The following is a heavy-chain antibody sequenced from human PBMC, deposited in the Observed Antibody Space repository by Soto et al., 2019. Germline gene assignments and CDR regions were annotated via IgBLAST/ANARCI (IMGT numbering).Heavy chain of an antibody. CDR1: GGSINNNGYF. V-gene: IGHV4-30-4*02. CDR2: IYNSGST. D-gene: IGHD3-10*01. Sequence: SETLSLTCTVSGGSINNNGYFWSWIRQPPGSGLEWIGHIYNSGSTYSNPSLKSRLTISVDTSKNQFSLKLSSVTAADTAVYYCARSSSGSYYQQYWGQGSLVTVSS. J-gene: IGHJ4*02. CDR3: ARSSSGSYYQQY.